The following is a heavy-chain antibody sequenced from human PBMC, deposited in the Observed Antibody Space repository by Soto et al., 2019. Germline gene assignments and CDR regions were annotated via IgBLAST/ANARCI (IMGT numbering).Heavy chain of an antibody. CDR3: ARENDILTGRYAFDF. D-gene: IGHD3-9*01. J-gene: IGHJ3*01. CDR1: GYTFTSSG. CDR2: SSAYNGNT. Sequence: QVQLVQSGAEVKKPGASVKVSCKASGYTFTSSGISSGRQAPGQGLEWMGWSSAYNGNTNYAQKHQGRVTMTTDTPTSTAYRELRSLRSDDTSVYYCARENDILTGRYAFDFWGKGTMVTVSS. V-gene: IGHV1-18*01.